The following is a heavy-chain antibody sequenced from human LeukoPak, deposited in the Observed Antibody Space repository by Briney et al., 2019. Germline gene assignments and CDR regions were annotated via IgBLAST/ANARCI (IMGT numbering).Heavy chain of an antibody. J-gene: IGHJ6*02. CDR2: ICAYNGNT. V-gene: IGHV1-18*01. CDR3: ASSIGSSSWYGGYGMDV. D-gene: IGHD6-13*01. CDR1: GYTFTSYG. Sequence: ASVKVSCKASGYTFTSYGISWVRQAPGQGLEWMGWICAYNGNTNYAQKLRGRVTMTTDTSTSTAYMELRSLRSDDTAVYYCASSIGSSSWYGGYGMDVWGQGTTVTVSS.